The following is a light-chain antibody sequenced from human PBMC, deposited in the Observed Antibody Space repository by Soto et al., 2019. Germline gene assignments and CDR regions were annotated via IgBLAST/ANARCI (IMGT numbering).Light chain of an antibody. V-gene: IGKV3-11*01. Sequence: IVLTQSPVTLSLSPGERATLSCRASQSVMTTLAWYQQKPGQAPRLLIYDATKRAAGIPARFSGSGSGTDFTLRIVSLEPEDSAVYYCQHRSSWPGTFGGGTKVEI. CDR3: QHRSSWPGT. CDR1: QSVMTT. CDR2: DAT. J-gene: IGKJ4*01.